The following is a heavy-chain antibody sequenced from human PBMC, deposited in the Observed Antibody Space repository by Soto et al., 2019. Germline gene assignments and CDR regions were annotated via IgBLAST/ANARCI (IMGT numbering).Heavy chain of an antibody. V-gene: IGHV3-30*18. CDR2: IAYDGGNT. Sequence: GGSLRLSCATSGFIFSSYGMHWVRRAPGKGLEWVSVIAYDGGNTYYADSLQRRFTISRNSSKNTLYLQMNSLRAEDTAVYYCAKDRDSSGWYGAFDIWGQGTMVTVSS. D-gene: IGHD6-19*01. J-gene: IGHJ3*02. CDR1: GFIFSSYG. CDR3: AKDRDSSGWYGAFDI.